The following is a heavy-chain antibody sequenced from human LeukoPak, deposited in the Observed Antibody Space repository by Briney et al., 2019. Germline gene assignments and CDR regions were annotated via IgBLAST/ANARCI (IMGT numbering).Heavy chain of an antibody. Sequence: GGSLRLSCAASGFTFTNYAMHWVRQTPGKGREWLALISSDGSKNIYADPVKGRFTVSRDNSKNTLYLQMNSLRAEDTAVYYCVKGLVQTTMSYSVDYWGQGALVTVPS. CDR3: VKGLVQTTMSYSVDY. CDR2: ISSDGSKN. CDR1: GFTFTNYA. J-gene: IGHJ4*02. V-gene: IGHV3-30*18. D-gene: IGHD4/OR15-4a*01.